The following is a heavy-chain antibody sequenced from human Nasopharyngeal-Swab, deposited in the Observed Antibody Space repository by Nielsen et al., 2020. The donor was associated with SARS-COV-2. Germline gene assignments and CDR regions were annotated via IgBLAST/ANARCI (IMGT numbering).Heavy chain of an antibody. CDR2: ISSSSSSI. J-gene: IGHJ4*02. CDR3: VRGKAGYCSSTSCYLYFDY. CDR1: GFNFNSYR. Sequence: GSLKISCAASGFNFNSYRMNWVRQAPGKGLEWVSNISSSSSSIYYADSVKGRFTISRDNAKNSLYLQMNSLRAEDTAVYYCVRGKAGYCSSTSCYLYFDYWGQGTLVTVSS. D-gene: IGHD2-2*01. V-gene: IGHV3-48*01.